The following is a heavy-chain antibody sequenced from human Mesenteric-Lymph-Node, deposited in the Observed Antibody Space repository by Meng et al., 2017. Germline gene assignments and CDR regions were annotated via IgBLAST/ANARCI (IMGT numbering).Heavy chain of an antibody. CDR1: GFTFSGSA. Sequence: EVQLVESGGGLVQPGGSLKLSCAASGFTFSGSAMHWVRQASGKGLEWVGRIRSKANSYATAYAASVKGRFTISRDDSKNTAYLQMNSLKTKDTAVYYCTSVVTAIPLWGQGTLVTVSS. V-gene: IGHV3-73*02. CDR3: TSVVTAIPL. J-gene: IGHJ4*02. CDR2: IRSKANSYAT. D-gene: IGHD2-21*02.